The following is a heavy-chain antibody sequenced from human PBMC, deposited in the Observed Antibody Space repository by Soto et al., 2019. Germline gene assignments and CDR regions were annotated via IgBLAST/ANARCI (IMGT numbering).Heavy chain of an antibody. CDR3: AKGRSYYYYYGVEV. V-gene: IGHV3-7*03. CDR1: GFTFSSYW. CDR2: IKQDGSEK. Sequence: GGSLRLSCAASGFTFSSYWMSWVRQAPGKGLEWVANIKQDGSEKYYVDSVKGRFTISRDNAKNSLYLQMNSLRAEDTALYYCAKGRSYYYYYGVEVWGQGTTVTVSS. J-gene: IGHJ6*02.